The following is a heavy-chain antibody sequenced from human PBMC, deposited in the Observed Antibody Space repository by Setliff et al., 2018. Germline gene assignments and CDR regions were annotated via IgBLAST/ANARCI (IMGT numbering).Heavy chain of an antibody. CDR2: VSYGGST. CDR3: ARTGTTYYYSCMDV. D-gene: IGHD3-22*01. Sequence: PSETLSLTCAVSGAAISTYQWSWLRQPPGKGLEWIGYVSYGGSTKYNPSLESRVTISLDAPKNQFSLKLTSVTAADTAVYYCARTGTTYYYSCMDVWGKGTTVTVSS. J-gene: IGHJ6*03. V-gene: IGHV4-59*08. CDR1: GAAISTYQ.